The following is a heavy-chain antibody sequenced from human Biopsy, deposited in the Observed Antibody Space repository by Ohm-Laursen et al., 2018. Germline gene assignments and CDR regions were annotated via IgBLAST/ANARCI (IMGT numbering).Heavy chain of an antibody. D-gene: IGHD3-10*01. CDR2: IHWDDDV. CDR1: GLSLSTSGLG. Sequence: PTQTLTLTCTFSGLSLSTSGLGVGWIRQPPGKALEWLAHIHWDDDVRYNPSLKNRLSITKDTSKNQVVHTMTNMDPVDTATYYCTQRRRRWFGESSFHKTVGDYWGQGTLVTVSS. J-gene: IGHJ4*02. CDR3: TQRRRRWFGESSFHKTVGDY. V-gene: IGHV2-5*02.